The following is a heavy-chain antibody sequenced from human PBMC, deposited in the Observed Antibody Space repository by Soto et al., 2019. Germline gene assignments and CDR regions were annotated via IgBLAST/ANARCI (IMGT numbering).Heavy chain of an antibody. CDR3: ARHFGITGTRIDY. CDR1: GGSISSSSYY. J-gene: IGHJ4*02. D-gene: IGHD1-20*01. Sequence: SETLSLTCTVSGGSISSSSYYWGWIRQPPGKGLEWIGSIYYSGSTYYNPSLKSRVTISVDTSKNQFSLKLSSVTAADTAVYYCARHFGITGTRIDYWGQGTLVTVSS. CDR2: IYYSGST. V-gene: IGHV4-39*01.